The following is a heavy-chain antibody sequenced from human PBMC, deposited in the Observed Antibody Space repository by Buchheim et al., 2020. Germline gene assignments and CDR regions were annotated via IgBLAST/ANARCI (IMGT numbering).Heavy chain of an antibody. V-gene: IGHV3-48*01. Sequence: EVQLVESGGGLVQPGGSLRLSCAVSGLTFSSYGMNWARQAPGKGLEWLSYISNSGSTIYYADSVKGRFTISRDNSKSSLYLQMNSLRAEDTAVYYCAKDLGYYDFWSGYLYYYGMDVWGQGTT. CDR1: GLTFSSYG. CDR2: ISNSGSTI. D-gene: IGHD3-3*01. CDR3: AKDLGYYDFWSGYLYYYGMDV. J-gene: IGHJ6*02.